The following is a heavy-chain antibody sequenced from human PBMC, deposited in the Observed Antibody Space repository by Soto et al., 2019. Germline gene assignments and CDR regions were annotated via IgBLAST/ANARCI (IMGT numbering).Heavy chain of an antibody. CDR3: ASGDARITIFGVVTPGFDY. J-gene: IGHJ4*02. CDR1: GYTFTGYY. CDR2: INPNSGGT. V-gene: IGHV1-2*02. Sequence: EASVKVSCKASGYTFTGYYMHWVRQAPGQGLEWMGWINPNSGGTNYAQKFQGRVTMTRDTSISTAYMELSRLRSDDTAVYYCASGDARITIFGVVTPGFDYWGQGTLVTVSS. D-gene: IGHD3-3*01.